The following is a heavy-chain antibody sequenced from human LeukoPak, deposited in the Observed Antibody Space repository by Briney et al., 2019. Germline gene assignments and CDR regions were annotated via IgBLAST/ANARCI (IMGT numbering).Heavy chain of an antibody. V-gene: IGHV3-23*01. J-gene: IGHJ4*02. CDR2: ISGSGVST. D-gene: IGHD2-2*01. Sequence: PGGSLRLSCVASGFTFSSYGMSWVRQAPGKGLEWVSAISGSGVSTYYADSVKGRLTISRDNSKNTLYLQMNSLRAEDTAVYYCAKDCSSTSCPTSDYWGQGTLVTVSS. CDR1: GFTFSSYG. CDR3: AKDCSSTSCPTSDY.